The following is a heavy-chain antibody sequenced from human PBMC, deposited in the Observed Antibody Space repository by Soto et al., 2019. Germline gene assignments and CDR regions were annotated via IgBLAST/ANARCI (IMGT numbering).Heavy chain of an antibody. CDR2: VFYSGST. J-gene: IGHJ4*02. CDR3: ARHGGDGYNDFFDY. D-gene: IGHD3-16*01. V-gene: IGHV4-59*08. CDR1: GGSVSGYY. Sequence: NPSETLSLTCTVSGGSVSGYYWSWIRQPPGKGLEWIGYVFYSGSTNYNPSLKSRVTISVDTSKNQFSLMLSSVTAADTAVYYCARHGGDGYNDFFDYWGQGTLVSVSS.